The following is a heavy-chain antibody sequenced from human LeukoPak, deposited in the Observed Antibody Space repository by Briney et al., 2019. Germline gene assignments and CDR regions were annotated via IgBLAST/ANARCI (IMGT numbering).Heavy chain of an antibody. CDR1: GYTFTGYY. CDR3: AREDDYGNNWFDP. CDR2: INPNSGGT. D-gene: IGHD4-17*01. J-gene: IGHJ5*02. Sequence: VASVKVSCKASGYTFTGYYMHWVRQAPGQGLEWMGWINPNSGGTNYAQKFQGRVTMTRDTSISTAYMELSRLRSDDTAVYYCAREDDYGNNWFDPWGQGTLVTVSS. V-gene: IGHV1-2*02.